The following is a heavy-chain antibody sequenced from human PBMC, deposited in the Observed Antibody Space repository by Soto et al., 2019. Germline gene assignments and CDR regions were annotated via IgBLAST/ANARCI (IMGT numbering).Heavy chain of an antibody. CDR2: ISSSGNGT. Sequence: EVPLLESGGGLVQPGGSLRLSCAASGFTFSNYAMSWVRQAPGKGPEWVSFISSSGNGTYYADSVKGRFTISSDNSKNTLYVQMNKLRVEDTAIYYCAKRFFGSGSPPGAFDVWGQGTMVTVSS. J-gene: IGHJ3*01. CDR1: GFTFSNYA. CDR3: AKRFFGSGSPPGAFDV. V-gene: IGHV3-23*01. D-gene: IGHD3-10*01.